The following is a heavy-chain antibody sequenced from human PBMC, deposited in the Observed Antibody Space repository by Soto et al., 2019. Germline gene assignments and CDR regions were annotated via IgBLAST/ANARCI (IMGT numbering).Heavy chain of an antibody. CDR1: GGTFSRYT. CDR2: IIPIAAIA. J-gene: IGHJ5*02. D-gene: IGHD3-10*01. Sequence: QVQLVQSGAEVKKPGSSVKVSCKASGGTFSRYTINWVRQAPGQGLEWMGRIIPIAAIANYTQKFQGRFTITVAKTSTTAYMELSSLRSDATAVYYCARGSTIVRGAPSWFDPWGQGTLVTVSS. CDR3: ARGSTIVRGAPSWFDP. V-gene: IGHV1-69*02.